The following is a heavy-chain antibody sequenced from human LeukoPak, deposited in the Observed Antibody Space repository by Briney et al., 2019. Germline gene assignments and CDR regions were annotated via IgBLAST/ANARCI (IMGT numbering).Heavy chain of an antibody. Sequence: SETLSLTCSVSGGSMNDNYLTWIRQAPGQGLEWIGYISNSGTTDYNPSLKSRVTMSVDTSKNEFSLKLTSVTAADTAMYYCARVVRGAVTSNWFDPWGQGTLVTVSS. CDR2: ISNSGTT. CDR1: GGSMNDNY. J-gene: IGHJ5*02. CDR3: ARVVRGAVTSNWFDP. D-gene: IGHD4-17*01. V-gene: IGHV4-59*01.